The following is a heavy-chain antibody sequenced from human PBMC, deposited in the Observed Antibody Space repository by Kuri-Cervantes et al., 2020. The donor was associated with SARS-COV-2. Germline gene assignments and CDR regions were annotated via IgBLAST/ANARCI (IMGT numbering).Heavy chain of an antibody. CDR2: ISYDGSNK. J-gene: IGHJ4*02. V-gene: IGHV3-30-3*01. Sequence: GESLKISCAASGFTFSSYAMHWVRQAPGKGLEWVAVISYDGSNKYYADSVKGRFTISRDNSKNTLYLQMNSLRAEDTAVYYCVRDGDHWNFDYWGQGTLVTSYS. CDR3: VRDGDHWNFDY. CDR1: GFTFSSYA. D-gene: IGHD1-1*01.